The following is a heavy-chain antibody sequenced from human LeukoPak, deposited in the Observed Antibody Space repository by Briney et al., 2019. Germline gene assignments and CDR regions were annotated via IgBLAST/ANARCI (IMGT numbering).Heavy chain of an antibody. V-gene: IGHV4-59*01. CDR3: AREDIVVVPAARLVSWFDP. D-gene: IGHD2-2*01. J-gene: IGHJ5*02. CDR2: IYYSGST. CDR1: GGSISSYY. Sequence: SETLSLTCTVSGGSISSYYWSWIRQPPGKGLEWIGYIYYSGSTNYNPSLKSRVTISVDTSKNQFSLKPSSVTAADTAVYYCAREDIVVVPAARLVSWFDPWGQGTLVTVSS.